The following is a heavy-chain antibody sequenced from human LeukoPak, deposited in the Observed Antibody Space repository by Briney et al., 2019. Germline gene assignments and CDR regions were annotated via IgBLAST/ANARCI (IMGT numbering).Heavy chain of an antibody. CDR2: INWSGGST. Sequence: GGSLRLSCAASGFTFDDYAMSWVRQAPGKGLEWVSGINWSGGSTGYADSVKGRFTISRDNARNSLYLQMNSLRAEDTALYYCAGGPEAYCSSTSCYYFDYWGQGTLVTVSS. CDR3: AGGPEAYCSSTSCYYFDY. CDR1: GFTFDDYA. D-gene: IGHD2-2*01. J-gene: IGHJ4*02. V-gene: IGHV3-20*04.